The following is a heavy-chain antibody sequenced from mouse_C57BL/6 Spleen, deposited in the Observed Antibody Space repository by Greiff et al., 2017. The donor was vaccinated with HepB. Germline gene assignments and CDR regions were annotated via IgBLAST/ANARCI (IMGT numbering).Heavy chain of an antibody. CDR3: TRSDSLTH. J-gene: IGHJ3*01. D-gene: IGHD1-3*01. CDR2: IDPETGGT. Sequence: QVQLQQSGAELVRPGASVTLSCKASGYTFTDYEMHWVKQTPVHGLEWIGAIDPETGGTAYNQKFKGKAILTADKSSSTAYMELRSLTSEDSAVYYCTRSDSLTHWGQGTLVTVSA. CDR1: GYTFTDYE. V-gene: IGHV1-15*01.